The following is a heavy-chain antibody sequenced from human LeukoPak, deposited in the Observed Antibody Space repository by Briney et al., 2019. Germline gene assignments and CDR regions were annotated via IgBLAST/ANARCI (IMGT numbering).Heavy chain of an antibody. D-gene: IGHD5-18*01. CDR2: IYYSGST. CDR3: ARVDTAMVNFDY. J-gene: IGHJ4*02. Sequence: SETLSLTCTVSGGSISSFYLSWIRQPPGKGLEWIGYIYYSGSTNYNPSLKSRVTLSVDTSKNQFSLKLSSVTAADTAVYYCARVDTAMVNFDYWGQGTLGTVSS. CDR1: GGSISSFY. V-gene: IGHV4-59*08.